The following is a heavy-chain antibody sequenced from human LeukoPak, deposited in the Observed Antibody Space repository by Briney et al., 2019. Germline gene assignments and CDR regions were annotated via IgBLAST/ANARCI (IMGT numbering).Heavy chain of an antibody. D-gene: IGHD3-9*01. Sequence: PSETLSLTCTVSGGSISSSSYYWGWIRQPPGKGLEWIGSIYYSGSTYYNPSLKSRVTISVDTSKNQFSLKLSSVTAADTAVYYCARVGTSYDILTGYPSRVDYWGQGTLVTVSS. CDR2: IYYSGST. CDR1: GGSISSSSYY. V-gene: IGHV4-39*07. CDR3: ARVGTSYDILTGYPSRVDY. J-gene: IGHJ4*02.